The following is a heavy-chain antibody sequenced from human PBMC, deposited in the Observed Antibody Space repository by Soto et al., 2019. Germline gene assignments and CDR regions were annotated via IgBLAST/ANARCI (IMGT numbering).Heavy chain of an antibody. Sequence: SETLSITCSVSDDSINSDKYYLGWIRQPPGKGLEWIGSIYYLGNAYYNPSLPTRGTISQDKARSQFSLKLNSVTAAYSAVYFCARLEGLATISYYFDFWGPGALVTVSS. V-gene: IGHV4-39*01. D-gene: IGHD3-9*01. CDR2: IYYLGNA. J-gene: IGHJ4*02. CDR1: DDSINSDKYY. CDR3: ARLEGLATISYYFDF.